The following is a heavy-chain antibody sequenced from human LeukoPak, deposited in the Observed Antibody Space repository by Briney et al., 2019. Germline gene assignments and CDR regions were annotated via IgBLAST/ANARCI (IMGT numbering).Heavy chain of an antibody. J-gene: IGHJ4*02. CDR3: ARVLYYYDSSGYYLGY. CDR2: ISSSGSTI. V-gene: IGHV3-11*01. D-gene: IGHD3-22*01. Sequence: GGSLRLSCAASGFTFSDYYMSWIRQAPGKGLEWVSYISSSGSTIYYADSVKGRFTISGDNAKNSLYLQMNSLRAEDTAVYYCARVLYYYDSSGYYLGYWGQGTLVTVSS. CDR1: GFTFSDYY.